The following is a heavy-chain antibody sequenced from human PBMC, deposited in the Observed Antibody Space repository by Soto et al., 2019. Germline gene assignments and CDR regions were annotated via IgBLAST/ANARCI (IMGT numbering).Heavy chain of an antibody. D-gene: IGHD2-2*01. CDR2: ISHYGST. Sequence: QVQLQQWGAGLLKPSETLSLTCAVYGGSFSSYYWSWIRQPPGKGVEWIGQISHYGSTDYNPSLKSPVTISGDTSKNHFSLRLSSVTAADTAMYYCATHCSSTSCYYTFDPWGQGTLVTVSS. V-gene: IGHV4-34*01. CDR1: GGSFSSYY. CDR3: ATHCSSTSCYYTFDP. J-gene: IGHJ5*02.